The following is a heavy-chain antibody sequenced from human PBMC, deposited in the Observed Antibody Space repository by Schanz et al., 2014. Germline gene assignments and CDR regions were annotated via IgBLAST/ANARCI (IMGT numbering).Heavy chain of an antibody. CDR1: GFTFSNTW. CDR2: IKSKIDGGTT. D-gene: IGHD3-3*01. CDR3: TTVERITIFEVVPYYYCDMDV. V-gene: IGHV3-15*01. Sequence: EVQLVESGGGLVKPGGSLRLSCAASGFTFSNTWMNWVRQTPGKGLEWIGRIKSKIDGGTTDYAAPVKGRFTISRDDSKNTLYLQMNSLKTEDTAVYYCTTVERITIFEVVPYYYCDMDVWGKGTTVTVSS. J-gene: IGHJ6*03.